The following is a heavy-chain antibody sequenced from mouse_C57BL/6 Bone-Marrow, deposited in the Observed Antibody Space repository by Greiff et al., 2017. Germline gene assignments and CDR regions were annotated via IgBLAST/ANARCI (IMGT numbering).Heavy chain of an antibody. V-gene: IGHV1-81*01. CDR1: GYTFTSYG. Sequence: VQLQQSGAELARPGASVKLSCKASGYTFTSYGISWVKQRTGQGLEWIGEIYPRSGNTYYNEKFKGKATLTADKSSSTAYMELRSLTSEDSAVYFCATAWFAYWGQETLGTVSA. CDR3: ATAWFAY. CDR2: IYPRSGNT. J-gene: IGHJ3*01.